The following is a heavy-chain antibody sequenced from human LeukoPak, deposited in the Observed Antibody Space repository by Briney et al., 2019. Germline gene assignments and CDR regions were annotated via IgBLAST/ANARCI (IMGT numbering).Heavy chain of an antibody. V-gene: IGHV3-30*18. CDR1: GFTFSSYG. CDR2: ISYDGSNK. Sequence: PGGSLRLSCAASGFTFSSYGMHWVRQAPGKGLEWVAVISYDGSNKYYADSVEGRFTISRDNSKNTLYLQMNSLRAEDTAVYYCAKVRSTGWSHDYWGQGTLVTVSS. D-gene: IGHD2-15*01. J-gene: IGHJ4*02. CDR3: AKVRSTGWSHDY.